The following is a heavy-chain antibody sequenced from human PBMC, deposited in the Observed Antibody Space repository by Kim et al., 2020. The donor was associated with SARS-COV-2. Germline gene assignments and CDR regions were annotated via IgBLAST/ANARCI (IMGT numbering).Heavy chain of an antibody. Sequence: ASVKVSCKASGYTFTSYGISWVRQAPGQGLEWMGWISAYNGNTNYAQKLQGRVTMTTDTSTSTAYMELRSLRSDDTAVYYCARDIVVVPAARGHYYYYGMDVWGQGTTVTVSS. CDR3: ARDIVVVPAARGHYYYYGMDV. CDR1: GYTFTSYG. CDR2: ISAYNGNT. J-gene: IGHJ6*02. V-gene: IGHV1-18*04. D-gene: IGHD2-2*01.